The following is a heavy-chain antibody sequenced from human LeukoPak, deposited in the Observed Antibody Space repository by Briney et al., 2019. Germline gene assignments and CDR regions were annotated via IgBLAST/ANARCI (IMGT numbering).Heavy chain of an antibody. D-gene: IGHD2-2*01. V-gene: IGHV4-59*01. CDR2: IYYSGST. CDR1: GGSISSYY. J-gene: IGHJ4*02. Sequence: SETLSLTCTVSGGSISSYYWSWIRQPPGKGLEWIGYIYYSGSTNYNPSLKSRVTISVDTSKNQFSLKLSSVTAADTAVYYCARDLLAYCSSTSCYRFVYWGQGTLVTVSS. CDR3: ARDLLAYCSSTSCYRFVY.